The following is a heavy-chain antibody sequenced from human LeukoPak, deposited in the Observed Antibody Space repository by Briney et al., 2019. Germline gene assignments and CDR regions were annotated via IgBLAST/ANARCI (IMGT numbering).Heavy chain of an antibody. CDR2: MNPNSGNT. V-gene: IGHV1-8*03. CDR1: GYTFTSYD. CDR3: ARVYYDSSGTPYFDY. J-gene: IGHJ4*02. Sequence: ASVKVSCKASGYTFTSYDINWVRQATGQGLEWMGWMNPNSGNTGYAQKFQGRVTITRNTSISTAYMELSSLRSEDTAVYYCARVYYDSSGTPYFDYWGQGTLVTVSS. D-gene: IGHD3-22*01.